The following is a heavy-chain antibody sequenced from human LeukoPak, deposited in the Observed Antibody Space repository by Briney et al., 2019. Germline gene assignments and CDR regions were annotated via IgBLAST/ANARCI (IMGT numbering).Heavy chain of an antibody. CDR2: INSDGSST. CDR1: GITLSSYW. CDR3: VRGPNSGYGRFDY. V-gene: IGHV3-74*01. D-gene: IGHD3-22*01. Sequence: PGGSLRLSCAASGITLSSYWMHWVRQVPGKGLVWVSRINSDGSSTSYADSVKGRFTIPRDNAKTTLYLQMNSLSVEDTAIYYCVRGPNSGYGRFDYWGQGTLVTVSS. J-gene: IGHJ4*02.